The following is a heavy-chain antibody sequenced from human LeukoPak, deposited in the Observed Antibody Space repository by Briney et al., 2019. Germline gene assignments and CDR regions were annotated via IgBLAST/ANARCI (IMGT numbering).Heavy chain of an antibody. CDR2: ISAYNGIT. V-gene: IGHV1-18*01. D-gene: IGHD1-26*01. CDR1: GYTFTSHG. Sequence: ASVKVSCKASGYTFTSHGISWVRQAPGQGLEWMGWISAYNGITDYARKLQGRVTMTTDTSTSTAYMELRSLSSDDTAVYYCARARRVGAPREEGYWGQGTLVTVSS. J-gene: IGHJ4*02. CDR3: ARARRVGAPREEGY.